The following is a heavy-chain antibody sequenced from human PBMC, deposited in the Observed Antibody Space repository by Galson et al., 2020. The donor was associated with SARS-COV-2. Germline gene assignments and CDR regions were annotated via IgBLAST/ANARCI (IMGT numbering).Heavy chain of an antibody. CDR3: ARDMEQRPIPPSDY. CDR2: ISFDGSNK. D-gene: IGHD2-2*02. CDR1: GFRFSNYA. V-gene: IGHV3-30*04. J-gene: IGHJ4*02. Sequence: GESLKISCAASGFRFSNYAMHWVRQAPGKGLEWVTIISFDGSNKHYAASVRGRFTISRDNSKSTVYLQMNSLRLEDTAVYYCARDMEQRPIPPSDYWGQGTLVTVSS.